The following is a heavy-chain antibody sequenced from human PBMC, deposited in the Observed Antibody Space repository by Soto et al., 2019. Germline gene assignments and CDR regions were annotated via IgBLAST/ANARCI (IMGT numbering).Heavy chain of an antibody. V-gene: IGHV3-53*01. D-gene: IGHD5-12*01. Sequence: EVQLVESGGGLIRPGGSLRLSCAAYGFSVSSNYMNWIRQAPGRGLEWVSIIYSGGRAYYADSVKGRFTISRDNSKNTLYLQMNRLRAEDTAVYYCARGMDIVIRGGSNGMDVWGQGTTVTVSS. CDR1: GFSVSSNY. J-gene: IGHJ6*02. CDR2: IYSGGRA. CDR3: ARGMDIVIRGGSNGMDV.